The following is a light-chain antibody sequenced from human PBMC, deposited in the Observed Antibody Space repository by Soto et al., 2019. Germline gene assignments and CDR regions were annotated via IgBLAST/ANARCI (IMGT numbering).Light chain of an antibody. Sequence: QSVLTQSPSASASLGASVKLTCTLTSGHNTYAIAWHQQQPGKGPRYLMKLNSDGSHSRGDGIPDRFSGSSSGAERYLTISSLKSEDEADYYCQTWDTGIRVFGGGTKLTVL. CDR1: SGHNTYA. J-gene: IGLJ2*01. CDR2: LNSDGSH. V-gene: IGLV4-69*01. CDR3: QTWDTGIRV.